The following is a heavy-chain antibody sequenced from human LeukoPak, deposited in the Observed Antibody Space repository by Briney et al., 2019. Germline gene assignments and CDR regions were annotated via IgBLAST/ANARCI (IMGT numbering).Heavy chain of an antibody. J-gene: IGHJ4*02. CDR2: ISGSGGST. CDR3: AKDLAVDYYDSSGYSDY. D-gene: IGHD3-22*01. Sequence: PGGSLRLSCAASGFTFSSYAMSWVRQAPGKGLEWVSAISGSGGSTYYADSVKGRFTISRDNSKNTLYLQMNSLRAKDTAVYYCAKDLAVDYYDSSGYSDYWGQGTLVTVSS. CDR1: GFTFSSYA. V-gene: IGHV3-23*01.